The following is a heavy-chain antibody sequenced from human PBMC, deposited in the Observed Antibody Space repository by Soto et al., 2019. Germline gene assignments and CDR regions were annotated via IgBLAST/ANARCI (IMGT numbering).Heavy chain of an antibody. V-gene: IGHV3-73*01. D-gene: IGHD3-22*01. CDR3: ARGTYYYDSSGYYEDDAFDI. CDR1: GFTFSGSA. J-gene: IGHJ3*02. CDR2: VRTKANSYAT. Sequence: PGGSLRLSCAASGFTFSGSAMHWVRQASGKGLEWVGRVRTKANSYATAYAASVKGRFTISRDDSENTAYLQMNSLKTEDTAVYYCARGTYYYDSSGYYEDDAFDIWGQGTMVNV.